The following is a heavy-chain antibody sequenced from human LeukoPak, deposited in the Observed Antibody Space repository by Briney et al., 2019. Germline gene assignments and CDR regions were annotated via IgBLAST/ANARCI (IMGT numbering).Heavy chain of an antibody. J-gene: IGHJ5*02. CDR2: INPNSGGT. CDR3: ARGTPTVVTPSGFDP. V-gene: IGHV1-2*02. Sequence: GASVKVSCKASGYTFTGYYMHWVRQAPGQGLEWRGWINPNSGGTNYAQKFQGRVTMTRDTSISTAYMELSRLRSDDTAVYYCARGTPTVVTPSGFDPWGQGTLVTVSS. D-gene: IGHD4-23*01. CDR1: GYTFTGYY.